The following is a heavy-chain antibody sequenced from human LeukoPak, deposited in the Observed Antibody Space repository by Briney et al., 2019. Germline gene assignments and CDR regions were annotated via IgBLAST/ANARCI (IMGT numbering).Heavy chain of an antibody. CDR1: GDSFTTYD. Sequence: ASVKVSCKASGDSFTTYDINWVRQAPGQGPEWMGWMNPYSGNTGYAQRFQGRVTMTRDTSITTAYMELSSLTLDDTAVYYCARGDPYCSSASCYNYWGQGTLVTVSS. J-gene: IGHJ4*02. D-gene: IGHD2-2*02. V-gene: IGHV1-8*01. CDR2: MNPYSGNT. CDR3: ARGDPYCSSASCYNY.